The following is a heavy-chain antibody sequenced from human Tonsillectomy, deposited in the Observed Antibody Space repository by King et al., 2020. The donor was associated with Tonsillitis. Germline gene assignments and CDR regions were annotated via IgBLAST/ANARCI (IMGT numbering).Heavy chain of an antibody. CDR1: GGSISSSSHY. CDR2: IHYSGST. CDR3: ARVGGSGSQHNDY. Sequence: QLQESGPGLVKPSETLSLTCTVSGGSISSSSHYWGWIRQPPGTGLEWIATIHYSGSTYYNPSLKSRVPMSVDTSKNQFSLKLSSVTAADTAVYYCARVGGSGSQHNDYWGQGTLVTVSS. D-gene: IGHD1-26*01. V-gene: IGHV4-39*07. J-gene: IGHJ4*02.